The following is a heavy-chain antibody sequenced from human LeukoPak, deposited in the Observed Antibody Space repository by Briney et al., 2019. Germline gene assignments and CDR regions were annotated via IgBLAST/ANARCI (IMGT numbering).Heavy chain of an antibody. Sequence: ASVKVSCKASGGTFSSYAINWVRQAHGQGLEWMGGIIPIFGTANYAQKFQGRVTITADESTGTAYMELRSLRSDDTAVYYCARAGWGYYDSSGYPHYYYYYMDVWGKGTTVTVSS. V-gene: IGHV1-69*13. D-gene: IGHD3-22*01. CDR2: IIPIFGTA. J-gene: IGHJ6*03. CDR1: GGTFSSYA. CDR3: ARAGWGYYDSSGYPHYYYYYMDV.